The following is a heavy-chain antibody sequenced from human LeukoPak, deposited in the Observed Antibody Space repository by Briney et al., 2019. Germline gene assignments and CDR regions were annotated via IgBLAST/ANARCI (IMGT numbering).Heavy chain of an antibody. D-gene: IGHD6-19*01. CDR1: GFTVSSSY. CDR2: IYSGGST. CDR3: ARDDADSSGWYAFDF. J-gene: IGHJ4*02. V-gene: IGHV3-53*01. Sequence: PGGSLRLSCAASGFTVSSSYMSWVRQAPGKGLEWVSLIYSGGSTSYADSVRGRFTISRDNSKNTLYLQMNSLRVEDTAVYYCARDDADSSGWYAFDFWGQGTLVTVSS.